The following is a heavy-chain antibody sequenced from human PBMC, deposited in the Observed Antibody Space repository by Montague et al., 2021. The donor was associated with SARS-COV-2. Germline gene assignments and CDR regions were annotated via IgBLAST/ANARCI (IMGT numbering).Heavy chain of an antibody. CDR3: ARSPRDSSGYYESFFDY. D-gene: IGHD3-22*01. J-gene: IGHJ4*02. CDR2: XXWGDDK. Sequence: PALVKPTQTLTLTCTFSGFSLSTSGMCVSWIRQPPGKALEWLALXXWGDDKYYSTSLKTRLTISKDTSKNQVVLTMTNMDPVDTATYYCARSPRDSSGYYESFFDYWGQGTLVTVSS. CDR1: GFSLSTSGMC. V-gene: IGHV2-70*01.